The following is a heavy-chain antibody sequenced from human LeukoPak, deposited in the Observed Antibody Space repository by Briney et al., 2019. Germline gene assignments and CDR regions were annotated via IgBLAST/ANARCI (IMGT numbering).Heavy chain of an antibody. D-gene: IGHD3-10*01. Sequence: SETLSLTCTVSGGSISSYYWSWIRQPPGKGLEWIGYVHYSGSTNYNPSLKSRVTLSVDTSKNQVSLKLNSVTAADTAVYYCARPSSGSYSYAFDIWGQGTMLTVSS. J-gene: IGHJ3*02. CDR3: ARPSSGSYSYAFDI. V-gene: IGHV4-59*08. CDR2: VHYSGST. CDR1: GGSISSYY.